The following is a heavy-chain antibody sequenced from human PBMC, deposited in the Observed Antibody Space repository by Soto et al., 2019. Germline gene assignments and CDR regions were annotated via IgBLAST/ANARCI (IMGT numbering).Heavy chain of an antibody. Sequence: PWGSLRLSCAASGFTVRSYGMHWVRQAPGKGLEWVAVIWYDGSNKYYADSVKGRFTISRDNSKNTLYLQMNSLRAEDTAVYYCARGARYCSSTGCSVELKGYYYYGMDVWGQGTTVTVSS. D-gene: IGHD2-2*01. CDR3: ARGARYCSSTGCSVELKGYYYYGMDV. CDR1: GFTVRSYG. CDR2: IWYDGSNK. J-gene: IGHJ6*02. V-gene: IGHV3-33*01.